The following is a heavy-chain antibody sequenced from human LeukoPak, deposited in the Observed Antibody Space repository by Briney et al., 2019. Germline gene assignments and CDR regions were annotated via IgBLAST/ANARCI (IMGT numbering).Heavy chain of an antibody. J-gene: IGHJ4*02. D-gene: IGHD3-10*01. CDR2: INPNSGGT. CDR1: GYIFTGSD. CDR3: ARGIYYGSGSPVDY. V-gene: IGHV1-2*02. Sequence: GASVKVSCKTSGYIFTGSDIHWVRQAPGQGLEWMGWINPNSGGTNYAQKFQGNITMTSDTSISTAFLELSRLTSDGTAVYYCARGIYYGSGSPVDYWGQGTLVTVSS.